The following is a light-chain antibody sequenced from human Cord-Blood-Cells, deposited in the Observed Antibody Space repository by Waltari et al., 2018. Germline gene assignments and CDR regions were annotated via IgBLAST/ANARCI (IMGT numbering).Light chain of an antibody. J-gene: IGKJ4*01. CDR3: QQYNNWPLT. CDR1: QSVSSN. CDR2: GAS. V-gene: IGKV3-15*01. Sequence: EIVMTQSPATLSVSQGERATLSCRASQSVSSNLAWYQQNPGQAPRLLIYGASTRATGIPARFSGSGSGTEFTLTISRLQSEDFAVYYCQQYNNWPLTFGGGTKVEIK.